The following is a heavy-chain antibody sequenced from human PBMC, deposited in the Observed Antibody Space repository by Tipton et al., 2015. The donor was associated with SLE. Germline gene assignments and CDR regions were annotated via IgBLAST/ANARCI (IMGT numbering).Heavy chain of an antibody. CDR3: VRDAVGWFDT. V-gene: IGHV1-18*01. D-gene: IGHD2-15*01. J-gene: IGHJ5*02. CDR1: GYTFPNYV. Sequence: LVQSGAEVKKPGASVKVSCKASGYTFPNYVLNWVRQAPGQGLEWMGWISAHNGNTKLQQKFQGRVLMTTDTSTNTAFMELRGLRYDDTALYYCVRDAVGWFDTWGQGTLVTVSP. CDR2: ISAHNGNT.